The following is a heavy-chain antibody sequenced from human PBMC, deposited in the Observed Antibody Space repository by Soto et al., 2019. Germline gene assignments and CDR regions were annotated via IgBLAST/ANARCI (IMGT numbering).Heavy chain of an antibody. CDR1: GYTFTGYY. D-gene: IGHD2-2*01. V-gene: IGHV1-2*02. CDR2: INPNSGGT. J-gene: IGHJ5*02. Sequence: ASVKVSCKASGYTFTGYYMHWVRQAPGQGLEWMGWINPNSGGTNYAQKFQGRVTMTRDTSISTAYMELSRPRSDDTAVYYCAREQEVPAATLIWFDPWGQGTLVTVSS. CDR3: AREQEVPAATLIWFDP.